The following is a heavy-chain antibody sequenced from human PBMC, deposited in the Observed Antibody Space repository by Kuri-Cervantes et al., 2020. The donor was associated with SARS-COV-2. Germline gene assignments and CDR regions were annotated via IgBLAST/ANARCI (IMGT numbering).Heavy chain of an antibody. J-gene: IGHJ4*02. D-gene: IGHD1-26*01. V-gene: IGHV3-30-3*01. CDR3: AREHPYSGSYSAPFDY. CDR1: GFTFSSYA. Sequence: GGSLRLSCAASGFTFSSYAMHWVRQAPGKGLEWVAVISYDGSNKYYADAVKGRFTISRDNSKNTLYLQMNSLSAEDTAVYYCAREHPYSGSYSAPFDYWGQGTLVTVSS. CDR2: ISYDGSNK.